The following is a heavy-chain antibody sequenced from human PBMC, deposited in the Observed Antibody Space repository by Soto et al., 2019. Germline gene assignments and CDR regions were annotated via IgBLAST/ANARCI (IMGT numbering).Heavy chain of an antibody. D-gene: IGHD1-1*01. V-gene: IGHV3-23*01. Sequence: EVQLLESGGGLVQPGGSLRLSCVGSGFTFSSYDMTWVSQAPGKGLEWVSSFSFYGRRDNTYYADSVKGRFTISRDNSRNTVYLQMDNLRVEDTAVYYCAKSLYNDHGGPNDHWGQGTLVTVSS. J-gene: IGHJ4*02. CDR3: AKSLYNDHGGPNDH. CDR2: FSFYGRRDNT. CDR1: GFTFSSYD.